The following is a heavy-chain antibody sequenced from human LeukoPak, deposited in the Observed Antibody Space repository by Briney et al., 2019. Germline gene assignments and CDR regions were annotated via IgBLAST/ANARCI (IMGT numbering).Heavy chain of an antibody. CDR1: GYSISSGYY. CDR3: ARGLRHYYYDSSGYYYDTRGSNYFDY. V-gene: IGHV4-38-2*01. D-gene: IGHD3-22*01. J-gene: IGHJ4*02. CDR2: IYHSGST. Sequence: SETLSLTCAVSGYSISSGYYWGWIRQPPGKGLEWIGSIYHSGSTNYNPSLKSRVTISVDTSKNQFSLKLSSVTAADTAVYYCARGLRHYYYDSSGYYYDTRGSNYFDYWGQGTLVTVSS.